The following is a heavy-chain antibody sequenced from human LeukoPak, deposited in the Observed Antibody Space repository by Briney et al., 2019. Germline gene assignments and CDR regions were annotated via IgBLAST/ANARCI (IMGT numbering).Heavy chain of an antibody. CDR1: GGSISSGDYY. CDR3: ARGGDAAPFDY. Sequence: PSETLSLTCTVSGGSISSGDYYWSWIRQPAGKGLEWIGRVYTSGSTNYNPSLKSRVTISADTSRNQFSLRLSSVTAADTAVYYCARGGDAAPFDYWGQGTLVTVSS. CDR2: VYTSGST. J-gene: IGHJ4*02. V-gene: IGHV4-61*02. D-gene: IGHD5-12*01.